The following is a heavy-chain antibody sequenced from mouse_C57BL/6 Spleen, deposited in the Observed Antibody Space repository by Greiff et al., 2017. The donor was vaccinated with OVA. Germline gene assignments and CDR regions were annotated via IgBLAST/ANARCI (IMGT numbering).Heavy chain of an antibody. D-gene: IGHD1-1*01. V-gene: IGHV1-61*01. CDR2: IYPSDSET. CDR3: AREDYYGSGVDY. J-gene: IGHJ2*01. CDR1: GYTFTSYW. Sequence: VQLQQPGAELVRPGSSVKLSCKASGYTFTSYWMDWVKQRPGQGLEWIGNIYPSDSETHYNQKFKDKATLTVDKSSSTAYMQLSILTSEDSAVYYCAREDYYGSGVDYWGQGTTLTVSS.